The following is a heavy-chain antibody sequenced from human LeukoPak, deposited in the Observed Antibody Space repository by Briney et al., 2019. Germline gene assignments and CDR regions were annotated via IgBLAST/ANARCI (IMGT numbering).Heavy chain of an antibody. CDR1: GGSISSSNW. Sequence: SETLSLTFAVSGGSISSSNWWSWVRQSPGKGLEWIGEIHHSGSTNYNPSLKSRVTISVDKSKNQFSLKLSSVTAADTAVYYCARDLGPNRASIAARPGYSDYWGQGTLVTVSS. V-gene: IGHV4-4*02. D-gene: IGHD6-6*01. J-gene: IGHJ4*02. CDR3: ARDLGPNRASIAARPGYSDY. CDR2: IHHSGST.